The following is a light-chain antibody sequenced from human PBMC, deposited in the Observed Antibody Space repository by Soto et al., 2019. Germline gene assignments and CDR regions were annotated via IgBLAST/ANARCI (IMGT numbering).Light chain of an antibody. J-gene: IGKJ5*01. V-gene: IGKV3-11*01. CDR3: QQRTNWIT. CDR1: QSVSTY. CDR2: EAS. Sequence: EIVLTQSPATLSLSAGERSTLSCRASQSVSTYLAWYQQKPGQAPRLLIYEASNRATGIPVRFSGSGSGTDFTLTISSLEPEDFAVYYCQQRTNWITFGQGTRLEIK.